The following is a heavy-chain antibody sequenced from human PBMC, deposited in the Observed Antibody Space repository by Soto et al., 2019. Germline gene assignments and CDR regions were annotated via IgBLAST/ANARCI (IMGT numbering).Heavy chain of an antibody. CDR2: ISYDGSNK. CDR3: ASGYGKMVY. D-gene: IGHD5-12*01. J-gene: IGHJ4*02. Sequence: PGGSLRLSCAASGFTFSSYAMHWVRQAPGKGLEWEAVISYDGSNKYYADSVKGRFTISRDNSKNTLYLQMNSLRAEDTAVYYCASGYGKMVYWGQGTLVTVSS. CDR1: GFTFSSYA. V-gene: IGHV3-30-3*01.